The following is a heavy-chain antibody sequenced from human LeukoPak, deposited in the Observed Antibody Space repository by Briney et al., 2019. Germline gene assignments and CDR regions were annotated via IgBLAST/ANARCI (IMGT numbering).Heavy chain of an antibody. J-gene: IGHJ6*02. CDR2: IKQDGSGK. CDR1: GFTFSSYW. Sequence: GGSLRLSCAASGFTFSSYWMSWVRQAPGKGLEWVANIKQDGSGKYYVDSVKGRFTISRDNAKNSLYPQMNSLRAEDTAVYYCARGASPYYYYGKDVWGQGTTVTVSS. D-gene: IGHD1-26*01. CDR3: ARGASPYYYYGKDV. V-gene: IGHV3-7*03.